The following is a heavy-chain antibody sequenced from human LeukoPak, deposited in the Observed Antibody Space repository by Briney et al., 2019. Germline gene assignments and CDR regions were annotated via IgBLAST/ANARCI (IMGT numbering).Heavy chain of an antibody. CDR3: ARGYYYGSGSAFYYYYMDV. V-gene: IGHV4-34*01. Sequence: PSETLSLTCAVYGGSFSSYYWSWIRQPPGKGLEWIGEINHSGSTNYNPSLKSRVTISVDTSKNQFSLKLSSVTAADTAVYYCARGYYYGSGSAFYYYYMDVWGKRTTVTVSS. J-gene: IGHJ6*03. CDR1: GGSFSSYY. D-gene: IGHD3-10*01. CDR2: INHSGST.